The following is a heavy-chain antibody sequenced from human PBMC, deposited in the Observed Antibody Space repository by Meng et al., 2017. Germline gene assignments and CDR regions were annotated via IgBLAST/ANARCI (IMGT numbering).Heavy chain of an antibody. Sequence: QIEVRQWRLPRFDPSDTLSRPRAVYGGSFTGHDWTWNRQPPGRGLEWIGAITHGRTPNYNRCLTSRVTISLDTSKSQFSLKLTSVTGADTAVYFCARGVRSKIQQLIPGRPTYVDLWSQGNLVTVSS. J-gene: IGHJ4*02. CDR2: ITHGRTP. CDR1: GGSFTGHD. D-gene: IGHD6-13*01. V-gene: IGHV4-34*02. CDR3: ARGVRSKIQQLIPGRPTYVDL.